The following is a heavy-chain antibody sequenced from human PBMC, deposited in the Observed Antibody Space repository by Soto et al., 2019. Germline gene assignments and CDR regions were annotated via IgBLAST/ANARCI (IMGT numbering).Heavy chain of an antibody. CDR2: ISGSGGST. CDR3: AKDCGGGSCYPSYYYYAMDV. V-gene: IGHV3-23*01. D-gene: IGHD2-15*01. Sequence: GGSLRLSCAASGFTFSSYAMSWVRQAPGKGLEWVSAISGSGGSTHYADSVKGRFTISRDKSKNTLYLQMNSLRAEDTAVYYWAKDCGGGSCYPSYYYYAMDVWGQGTTVTVSS. J-gene: IGHJ6*02. CDR1: GFTFSSYA.